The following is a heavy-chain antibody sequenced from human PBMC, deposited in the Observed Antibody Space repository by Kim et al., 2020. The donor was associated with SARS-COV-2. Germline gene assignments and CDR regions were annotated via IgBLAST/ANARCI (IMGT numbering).Heavy chain of an antibody. D-gene: IGHD6-13*01. CDR3: ARDRSSQN. J-gene: IGHJ4*02. V-gene: IGHV3-21*01. Sequence: SSYIYYADSVKGRFTISRDNAKNSLYLQMNSLRAEDTAVYYCARDRSSQNWGQGTLVTVSS. CDR2: SSYI.